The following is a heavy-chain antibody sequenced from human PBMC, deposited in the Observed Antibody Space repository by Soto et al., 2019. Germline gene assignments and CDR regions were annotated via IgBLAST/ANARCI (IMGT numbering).Heavy chain of an antibody. Sequence: SQILSLTCAVVGGSFSGYYWSWIRQPPGKGLEWIGEINHSGSTNYNPSLKSRVTISVDTSKNQFSLKLSSVTAADKAVYYCARGRGPTLYWGQGTLVTVSS. CDR1: GGSFSGYY. CDR2: INHSGST. CDR3: ARGRGPTLY. D-gene: IGHD3-10*01. J-gene: IGHJ4*02. V-gene: IGHV4-34*01.